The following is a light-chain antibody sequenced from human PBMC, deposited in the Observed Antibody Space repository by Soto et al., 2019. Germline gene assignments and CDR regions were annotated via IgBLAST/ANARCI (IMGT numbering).Light chain of an antibody. J-gene: IGKJ1*01. CDR2: DVS. V-gene: IGKV1-5*01. CDR1: QSIGNW. Sequence: DIRMTQSPSTLSASVGDRVTITCRASQSIGNWLAWYQQKPGKAPKLLIYDVSSLESGVPSRFRGSGSGTEFTLTISSLQPDDFATYYCKQYNSYSSTFGHGTKVDIK. CDR3: KQYNSYSST.